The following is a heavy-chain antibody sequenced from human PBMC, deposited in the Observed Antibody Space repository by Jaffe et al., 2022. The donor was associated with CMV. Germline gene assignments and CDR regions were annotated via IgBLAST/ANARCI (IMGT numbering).Heavy chain of an antibody. CDR3: ARDRRGYYGSGSYLDY. Sequence: EVQLVESGGGLVKPGGSLRLSCAASGFTFSSYSMNWVRQAPGKGLEWVSSISSSSSYIYYADSVKGRFTISRDNAKNSLYLQMNSLRAEDTAVYYCARDRRGYYGSGSYLDYWGQGTLVTVSS. J-gene: IGHJ4*02. CDR1: GFTFSSYS. V-gene: IGHV3-21*01. CDR2: ISSSSSYI. D-gene: IGHD3-10*01.